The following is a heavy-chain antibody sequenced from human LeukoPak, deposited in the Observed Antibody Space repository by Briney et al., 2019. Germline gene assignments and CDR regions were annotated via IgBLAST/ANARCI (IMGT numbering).Heavy chain of an antibody. V-gene: IGHV1-2*02. D-gene: IGHD4-17*01. J-gene: IGHJ4*02. CDR1: EYTFTGYC. Sequence: ASVKVSCKASEYTFTGYCMHWVRQAPGQGLEWMGWINPNSGGTNYAQKFQGRVTMTRDTSISTVYMELSSLRSDDTAVYYCATGDDYFGYWGQGTLVTVSS. CDR3: ATGDDYFGY. CDR2: INPNSGGT.